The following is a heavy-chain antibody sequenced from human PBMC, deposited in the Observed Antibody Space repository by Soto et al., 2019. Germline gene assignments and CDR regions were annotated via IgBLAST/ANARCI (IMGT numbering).Heavy chain of an antibody. CDR2: IYPGDSDT. D-gene: IGHD3-10*01. CDR3: ARHSTSAPKDY. Sequence: GESLKISCKGSGYSFATYWIAWVRQMPGKGLEWVGIIYPGDSDTRYSPSFEGHVTISVDKSISTAFLQWNSLKASDNAIYYCARHSTSAPKDYWGQGTLVTVSS. V-gene: IGHV5-51*01. CDR1: GYSFATYW. J-gene: IGHJ4*01.